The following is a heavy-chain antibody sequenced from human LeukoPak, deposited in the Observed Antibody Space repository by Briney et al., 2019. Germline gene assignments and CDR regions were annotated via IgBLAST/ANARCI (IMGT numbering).Heavy chain of an antibody. CDR1: GFNFSTYS. CDR2: ISSRSTTI. D-gene: IGHD1-20*01. Sequence: PEGSLRLSCVASGFNFSTYSMNWVRQAPGKGLEWVSYISSRSTTIYYADSAKGRFTISRDNAKNSMYLQMKSLRDEDTAVYYCARELPLRRITGTTHSWGQGTRVSVSS. V-gene: IGHV3-48*02. J-gene: IGHJ4*02. CDR3: ARELPLRRITGTTHS.